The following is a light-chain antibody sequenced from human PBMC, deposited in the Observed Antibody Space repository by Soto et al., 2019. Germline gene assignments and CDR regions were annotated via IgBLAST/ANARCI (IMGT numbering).Light chain of an antibody. Sequence: EIVLTQSACALSLSPGERATLSCRASQSVSNNYLAWYQQKPGQAPRLLIYGASNRATGIPDRFSGSGSGTDFTLTISSLQSEDIAVYYCQQYNKWPQTFGQGTKVDIK. CDR3: QQYNKWPQT. J-gene: IGKJ1*01. CDR2: GAS. V-gene: IGKV3-20*01. CDR1: QSVSNNY.